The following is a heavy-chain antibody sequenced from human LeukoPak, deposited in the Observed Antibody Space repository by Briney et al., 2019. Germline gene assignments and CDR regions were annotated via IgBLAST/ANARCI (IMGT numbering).Heavy chain of an antibody. CDR3: AREGNWFDP. V-gene: IGHV4-61*02. CDR1: GGSISSGSYY. CDR2: IYTCGST. J-gene: IGHJ5*02. Sequence: SQTLSLTCTVSGGSISSGSYYWSWIRQPAGKGLEWIGRIYTCGSTNYNPSLKSRVTISVDTSKNQFSLKLSSVTAADTAVYYCAREGNWFDPWGQGTLVTVSS.